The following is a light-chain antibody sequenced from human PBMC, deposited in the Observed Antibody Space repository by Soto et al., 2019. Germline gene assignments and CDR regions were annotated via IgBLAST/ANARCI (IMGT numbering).Light chain of an antibody. CDR2: RAS. V-gene: IGKV1-5*03. Sequence: DIQMTQSPSTLSASVGDRVTITCRASQSIDRWLAWYQQKPGKAPKLLIYRASSLESGVPSRFSGSGSGTEFTRTISSLQPDDFTTDDCQQYKTYPYTFAQGTKLESK. J-gene: IGKJ2*01. CDR1: QSIDRW. CDR3: QQYKTYPYT.